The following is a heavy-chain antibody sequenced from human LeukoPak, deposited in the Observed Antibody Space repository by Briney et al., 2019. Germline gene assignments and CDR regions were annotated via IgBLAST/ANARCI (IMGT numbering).Heavy chain of an antibody. CDR2: IIGSGGST. CDR3: ARDGSSSGYYLHYYYGMDV. Sequence: GGSLRLSCAASGFTFSNYAMSWVRQAPGKGLEWVSVIIGSGGSTFYADSVKGRFTISRDNSKNTLYLQMNSLRAEDTAVYYCARDGSSSGYYLHYYYGMDVWGQGTTVTVSS. J-gene: IGHJ6*02. D-gene: IGHD3-22*01. V-gene: IGHV3-23*01. CDR1: GFTFSNYA.